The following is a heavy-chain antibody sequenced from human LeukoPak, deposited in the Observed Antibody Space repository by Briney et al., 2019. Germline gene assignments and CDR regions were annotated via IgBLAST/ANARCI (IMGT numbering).Heavy chain of an antibody. CDR2: ISAYNGNT. CDR1: GYTFTSYG. CDR3: ARDGPGYSSSWRGGWFDP. Sequence: GASVKVSCKASGYTFTSYGISWVRQAPGQGLEWMGWISAYNGNTNHAQKLQGRVTMTTDTSTSTAYMELRSLRSDDTAVYYCARDGPGYSSSWRGGWFDPWGQGTLVTVSS. V-gene: IGHV1-18*01. D-gene: IGHD6-13*01. J-gene: IGHJ5*02.